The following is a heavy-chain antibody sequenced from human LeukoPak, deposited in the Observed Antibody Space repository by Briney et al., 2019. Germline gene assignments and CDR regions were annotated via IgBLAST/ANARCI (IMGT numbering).Heavy chain of an antibody. V-gene: IGHV1-69*01. Sequence: KISCKGSGYSFTSYWIGWVRQAPGQGLEWMGGIIPIFGTANYAQKFQGRVTITADESTSAAYMELSSLRSEDTAVYFCASAPRYSSSWPNNWFDPWGQGTLVTVSS. CDR1: GYSFTSYW. CDR2: IIPIFGTA. J-gene: IGHJ5*02. D-gene: IGHD6-13*01. CDR3: ASAPRYSSSWPNNWFDP.